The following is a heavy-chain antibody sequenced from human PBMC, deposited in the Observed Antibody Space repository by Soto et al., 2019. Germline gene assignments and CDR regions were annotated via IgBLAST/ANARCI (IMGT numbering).Heavy chain of an antibody. D-gene: IGHD4-17*01. Sequence: EVQLVESGGGLVQPGGSLRLSCAASGFTFSSYAMHWVRQAPGKGLEYVSVISSNGGSTHYVNSVKGRFTISRDNSKNTLYLQMGSLRAEDMAVYYCARDGLRQYAFDIWGQGTMVTVSS. CDR1: GFTFSSYA. J-gene: IGHJ3*02. CDR2: ISSNGGST. V-gene: IGHV3-64*01. CDR3: ARDGLRQYAFDI.